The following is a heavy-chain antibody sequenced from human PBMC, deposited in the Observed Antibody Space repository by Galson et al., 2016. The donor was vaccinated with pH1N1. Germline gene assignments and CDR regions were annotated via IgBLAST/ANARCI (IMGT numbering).Heavy chain of an antibody. J-gene: IGHJ5*01. CDR1: GYKFVSSW. Sequence: QSGAEVKKPGESLKISCMASGYKFVSSWIGWVRQMPGKGLEWMGIIHPDDSNVIYSPSFQGLVTMSADKSTRTDFLHWTTLKDSDSAVYYCARLRAISPWYFDGTGNSLDFWGQGTLVSVSS. CDR3: ARLRAISPWYFDGTGNSLDF. D-gene: IGHD3/OR15-3a*01. V-gene: IGHV5-51*03. CDR2: IHPDDSNV.